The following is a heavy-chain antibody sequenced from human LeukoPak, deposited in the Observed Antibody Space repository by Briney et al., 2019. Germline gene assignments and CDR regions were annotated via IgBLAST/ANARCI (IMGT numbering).Heavy chain of an antibody. CDR1: GFTFSSYA. J-gene: IGHJ6*03. CDR2: ISYDGSNK. Sequence: PGGSLRLSCAASGFTFSSYAMHWVRQAPGEGLEWVAVISYDGSNKYYADSVKGRFTISRDNSKNTLYLQMNSLRAEDTAVYCCARDPYDFWSGYVHPDYYYYYMDVWGKGTTVTVSS. V-gene: IGHV3-30-3*01. CDR3: ARDPYDFWSGYVHPDYYYYYMDV. D-gene: IGHD3-3*01.